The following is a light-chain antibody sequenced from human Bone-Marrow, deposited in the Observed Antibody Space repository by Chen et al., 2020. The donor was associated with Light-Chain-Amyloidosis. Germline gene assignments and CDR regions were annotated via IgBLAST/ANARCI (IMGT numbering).Light chain of an antibody. CDR1: ALPTKY. CDR2: RDT. Sequence: SSELTQPPSVSVSPGQPARITRSGDALPTKYAYWYQQKPGQAPVLVIHRDTERPSGISERFSGSSSGTTATLTISGVQAEDEADYHCQSADSSGTYEVIFGGGTKLTVL. CDR3: QSADSSGTYEVI. J-gene: IGLJ2*01. V-gene: IGLV3-25*03.